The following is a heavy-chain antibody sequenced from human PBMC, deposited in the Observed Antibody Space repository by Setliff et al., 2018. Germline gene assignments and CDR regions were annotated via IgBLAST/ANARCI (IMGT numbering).Heavy chain of an antibody. Sequence: SETLSLTCAVYGGSFTDHFWSWIRQPPGKGLEWIGEINHSGSTNYNPSLKSRLSISVDASKNQFSLKLTSVTAADTAVYYCVRRVRGVDDAFDIWGQGTMVTVSS. V-gene: IGHV4-34*01. CDR3: VRRVRGVDDAFDI. CDR1: GGSFTDHF. D-gene: IGHD3-10*01. CDR2: INHSGST. J-gene: IGHJ3*02.